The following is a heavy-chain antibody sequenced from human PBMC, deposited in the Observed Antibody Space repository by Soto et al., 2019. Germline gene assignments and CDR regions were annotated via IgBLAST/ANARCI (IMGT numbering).Heavy chain of an antibody. CDR2: IIPIFPTP. CDR3: ATAKDRQQLCGNYYYIIDV. V-gene: IGHV1-69*12. Sequence: QVQLVQSGAEVKKPGSSVKISCKASGGSFRTNAFSWVRQAPGQGLEWMGGIIPIFPTPDYAQKFQGRVTITADESTTPTSIHLSSLRSEDTATAYCATAKDRQQLCGNYYYIIDVWGQGTTVTVSS. CDR1: GGSFRTNA. D-gene: IGHD3-16*01. J-gene: IGHJ6*02.